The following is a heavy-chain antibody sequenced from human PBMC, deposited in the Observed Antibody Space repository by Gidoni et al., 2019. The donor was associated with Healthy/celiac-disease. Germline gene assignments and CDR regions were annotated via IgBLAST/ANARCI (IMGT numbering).Heavy chain of an antibody. CDR2: ISYDGSNK. Sequence: QVQLVESGGGVVQPGRSLRLSCAASGFTFSSYGMHGVRQAPGKGLEWVAVISYDGSNKYYADSVKGRFTISRDNSKNTLYLQMNSLRAEDTAVYYCAKGKSGPLDYWGQGTLVTVSS. CDR3: AKGKSGPLDY. CDR1: GFTFSSYG. V-gene: IGHV3-30*18. J-gene: IGHJ4*02. D-gene: IGHD3-3*01.